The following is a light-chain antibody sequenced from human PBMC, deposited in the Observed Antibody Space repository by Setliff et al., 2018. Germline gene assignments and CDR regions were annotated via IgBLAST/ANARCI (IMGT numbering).Light chain of an antibody. CDR3: QVCDISSDHPYV. J-gene: IGLJ1*01. Sequence: SYELTQPPSVSVAPGKTARIPCGGNNIGRESVHWYQQKPGQAPVLVIFDDSDRPSGIPERFSGSNSGNTATLTISGVEAGDEADYYCQVCDISSDHPYVFGAGTKGTV. CDR1: NIGRES. CDR2: DDS. V-gene: IGLV3-21*04.